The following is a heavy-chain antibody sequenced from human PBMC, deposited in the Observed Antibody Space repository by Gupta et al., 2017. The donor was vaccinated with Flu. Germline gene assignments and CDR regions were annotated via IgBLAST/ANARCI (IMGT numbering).Heavy chain of an antibody. V-gene: IGHV1-69*01. J-gene: IGHJ6*03. Sequence: ISWVRQAPGQGLEWMGGIIPIFGTANYAQKFQGRVTITADESTSTAYMELSSLRSEDTAVYYCARTVGYYDSTYYYYMDVWGKGTTVTVSS. D-gene: IGHD3-3*01. CDR3: ARTVGYYDSTYYYYMDV. CDR2: IIPIFGTA.